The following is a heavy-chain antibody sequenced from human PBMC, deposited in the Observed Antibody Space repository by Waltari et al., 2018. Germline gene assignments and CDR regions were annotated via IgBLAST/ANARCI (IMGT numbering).Heavy chain of an antibody. D-gene: IGHD3-22*01. J-gene: IGHJ4*02. CDR3: ARGSSSYISRVPLDY. V-gene: IGHV1-8*03. CDR1: GYSFTNYA. Sequence: QVQLLQSGAEVKKPGASVKVSCKASGYSFTNYAISWVRQAAGQEREWMGWMNPNSANSDFARHFQGRFTLTRNTSISTAYMEVSSLRSEDTAVYYCARGSSSYISRVPLDYWGQGTLVIVSS. CDR2: MNPNSANS.